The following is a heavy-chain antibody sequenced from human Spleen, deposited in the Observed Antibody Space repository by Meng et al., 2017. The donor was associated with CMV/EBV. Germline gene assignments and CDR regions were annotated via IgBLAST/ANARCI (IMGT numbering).Heavy chain of an antibody. V-gene: IGHV4-34*01. Sequence: GSLRLSCAVYGGSFSGYYWSWIRQPPGKGLEWIGEINHSGSTNYNPSLKSRVTISVDTSKNQFSLKLSSVTAADTAVYYCARQSRGYRPYYGMDVWGQGTTVTVSS. J-gene: IGHJ6*02. D-gene: IGHD3-22*01. CDR1: GGSFSGYY. CDR3: ARQSRGYRPYYGMDV. CDR2: INHSGST.